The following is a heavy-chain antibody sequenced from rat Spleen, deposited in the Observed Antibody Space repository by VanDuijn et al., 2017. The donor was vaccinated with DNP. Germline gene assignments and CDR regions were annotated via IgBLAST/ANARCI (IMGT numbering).Heavy chain of an antibody. CDR2: ITYDGSKT. D-gene: IGHD1-11*01. CDR3: ITFEGRNA. V-gene: IGHV5S10*01. CDR1: GFTFSDYN. Sequence: EVQLVESGGGVVQSGRSLKVSCAASGFTFSDYNMAWVRQAPKKGLEWVATITYDGSKTYYRDSVKGRVTISRDNAKSTLYLQMDSLRSEDTATYYCITFEGRNAGGQGTSVTVSS. J-gene: IGHJ4*01.